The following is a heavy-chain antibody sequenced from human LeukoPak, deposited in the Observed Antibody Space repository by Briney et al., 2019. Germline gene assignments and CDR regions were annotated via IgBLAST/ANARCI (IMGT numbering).Heavy chain of an antibody. CDR2: INAGNGNA. V-gene: IGHV1-3*01. D-gene: IGHD6-13*01. CDR3: ARVGAAAGPYYFDY. CDR1: GYAFTSYA. Sequence: ASVTVSCTASGYAFTSYAMHWVRQAPGQRLEWMGWINAGNGNAKYSQKFQGRVTITRDTSASTAYMELSSLRSEDTAVYYCARVGAAAGPYYFDYWGQGAPVTVSS. J-gene: IGHJ4*02.